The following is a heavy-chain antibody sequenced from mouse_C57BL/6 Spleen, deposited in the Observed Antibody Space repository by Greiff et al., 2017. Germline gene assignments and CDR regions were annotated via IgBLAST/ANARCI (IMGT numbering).Heavy chain of an antibody. V-gene: IGHV1-55*01. D-gene: IGHD2-3*01. CDR2: IYPGSGST. CDR1: GYTFTSYW. J-gene: IGHJ3*01. Sequence: VQLQQPGAELVKPGASVKMSCKASGYTFTSYWITWVKPRPGQGLEWIGDIYPGSGSTNYNEKFKSKATLTVDTSSSTAYMQLSSLTSEDSAVYYCARRAYNGYYLLAYWGQGTLVTVSA. CDR3: ARRAYNGYYLLAY.